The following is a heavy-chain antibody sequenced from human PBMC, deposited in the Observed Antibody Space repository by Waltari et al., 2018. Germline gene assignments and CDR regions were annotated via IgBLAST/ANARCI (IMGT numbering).Heavy chain of an antibody. Sequence: QVQLQESGPGLVKPSETLSLTCAVSGYSISSGYYWGWIRHPPGKGLEWIGSIYHSGRTYDNPCLKSRGTISVDTSKNQFSRKLGSVTAADTAVYYCARGGGWYEGGCDYWGQGTLVTVSS. CDR1: GYSISSGYY. V-gene: IGHV4-38-2*01. CDR3: ARGGGWYEGGCDY. D-gene: IGHD6-19*01. CDR2: IYHSGRT. J-gene: IGHJ4*02.